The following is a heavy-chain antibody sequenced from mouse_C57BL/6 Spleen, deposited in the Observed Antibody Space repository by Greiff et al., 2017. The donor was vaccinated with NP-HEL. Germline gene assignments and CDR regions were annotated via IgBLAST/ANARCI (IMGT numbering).Heavy chain of an antibody. V-gene: IGHV5-4*01. CDR2: ISDGGSYT. Sequence: EVQLVESGGGLVKPGGSLKLSCAASGFTFSSYAMSWVRQTPEKRLEWVATISDGGSYTYYPDNVKGRFTISRDNAKNNLYLQMSHLKSEDTAMYYCAREGTYYYGSSYWFADWGKGTLVTVSA. CDR1: GFTFSSYA. J-gene: IGHJ3*01. D-gene: IGHD1-1*01. CDR3: AREGTYYYGSSYWFAD.